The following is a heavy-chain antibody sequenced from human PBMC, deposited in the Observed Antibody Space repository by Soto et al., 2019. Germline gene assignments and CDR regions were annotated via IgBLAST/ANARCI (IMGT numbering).Heavy chain of an antibody. J-gene: IGHJ4*02. V-gene: IGHV5-51*01. CDR1: GYSFSNYW. CDR3: ARHVPSSGWNYFDY. Sequence: GESLKISCKGSGYSFSNYWIGWVRQMPGEGLEWMGIIHPGDSDARYSPSLQGQVTISADKSISTAYLQWSSLKASDTAMYYCARHVPSSGWNYFDYWGQGTLVTVSS. CDR2: IHPGDSDA. D-gene: IGHD6-19*01.